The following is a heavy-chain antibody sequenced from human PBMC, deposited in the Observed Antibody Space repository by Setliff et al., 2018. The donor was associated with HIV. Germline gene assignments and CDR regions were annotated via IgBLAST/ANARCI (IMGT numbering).Heavy chain of an antibody. CDR2: TNDSGAT. J-gene: IGHJ6*02. CDR3: ARAPSCLGGGCLLYYYYYYGHDV. CDR1: GGSFNNSC. V-gene: IGHV4-34*01. D-gene: IGHD2-15*01. Sequence: PSETLSLACAVYGGSFNNSCWGWIRQSPDKGLEWIGETNDSGATNYNPSLKSRVTISLDTSKKQFSLKLSAVTAADSAGYYCARAPSCLGGGCLLYYYYYYGHDVWGQGTTVTVSS.